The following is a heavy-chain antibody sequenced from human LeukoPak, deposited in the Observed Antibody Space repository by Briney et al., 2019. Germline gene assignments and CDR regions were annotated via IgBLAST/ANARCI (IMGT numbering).Heavy chain of an antibody. D-gene: IGHD3-10*02. CDR2: ISYDGSNT. Sequence: PGGSLRLSCAASGFTFSSYGIHWVRQAPGKGLEWVAVISYDGSNTYYADSVKGRFTISRDKSKNTLYLQMNSLRAEDTAVYYCAKDLNSFQVFGWFDPWGQGTLVTVSS. J-gene: IGHJ5*02. CDR1: GFTFSSYG. CDR3: AKDLNSFQVFGWFDP. V-gene: IGHV3-30*18.